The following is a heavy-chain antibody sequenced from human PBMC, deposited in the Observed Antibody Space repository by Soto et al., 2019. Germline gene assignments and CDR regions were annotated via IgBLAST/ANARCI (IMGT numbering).Heavy chain of an antibody. CDR3: ARSVAVPGAHIDY. V-gene: IGHV4-59*01. CDR1: GGSISGSY. Sequence: QVQLQESGPGLVKPSETLSLTCSVSGGSISGSYWSWIRQSPGRGLEWLGYVYYTASTNDSPSLRSRVSISVDTSKNEFSLRLSSVTAADTAVYFCARSVAVPGAHIDYWGQGTQVTVSS. D-gene: IGHD6-19*01. CDR2: VYYTAST. J-gene: IGHJ4*02.